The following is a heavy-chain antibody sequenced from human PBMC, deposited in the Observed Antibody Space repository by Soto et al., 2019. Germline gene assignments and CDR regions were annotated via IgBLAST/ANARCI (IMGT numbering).Heavy chain of an antibody. D-gene: IGHD7-27*01. CDR1: GDSISNLDYF. CDR2: IYKSATT. CDR3: ARGRYCLTGRCFPNWFDP. J-gene: IGHJ5*02. V-gene: IGHV4-30-4*01. Sequence: ASETLSLTCSVSGDSISNLDYFWAWIRQPPGQALEYIGYIYKSATTYYNPSFESRVVISVDTSKSQFSLNVTSVTAADTAVYFCARGRYCLTGRCFPNWFDPWGQGALVTVSS.